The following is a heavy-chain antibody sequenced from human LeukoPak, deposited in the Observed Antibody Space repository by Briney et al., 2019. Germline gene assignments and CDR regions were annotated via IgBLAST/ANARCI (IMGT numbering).Heavy chain of an antibody. J-gene: IGHJ3*02. CDR3: GRGTVGYGGAFDI. V-gene: IGHV3-30-3*01. D-gene: IGHD5-18*01. CDR1: GFTFSSYN. CDR2: ISYDGSNK. Sequence: AGGSLRLSCVASGFTFSSYNMHWVRQAPGKGLEWVAVISYDGSNKYYADSVEGRSTISRDNSKNTLYLQVNSLRPEDTAVYYCGRGTVGYGGAFDIWGQGTMVTVSS.